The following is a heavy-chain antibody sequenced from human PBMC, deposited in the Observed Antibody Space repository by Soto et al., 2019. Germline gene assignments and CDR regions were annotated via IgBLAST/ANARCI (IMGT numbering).Heavy chain of an antibody. V-gene: IGHV1-3*01. CDR3: ARGKRPGRYSSGWYDYFDY. Sequence: ASVKVSCKASGYTFTSYAMHLVRQAPGQRLEWMGWINAGNGNTKYSQKFQGRVTITRDTSASTAYTELSSLRSEDTAVYYCARGKRPGRYSSGWYDYFDYWGQGTLVTVSS. CDR1: GYTFTSYA. D-gene: IGHD6-19*01. CDR2: INAGNGNT. J-gene: IGHJ4*02.